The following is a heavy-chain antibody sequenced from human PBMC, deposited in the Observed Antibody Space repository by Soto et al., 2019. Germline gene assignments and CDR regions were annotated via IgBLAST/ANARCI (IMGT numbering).Heavy chain of an antibody. CDR2: TYYRSKWYN. J-gene: IGHJ6*02. Sequence: KQSQTLSLTCAISGDSVSSNSAAWNWIRQSPSRGLEWLGRTYYRSKWYNDYAVSVKSRITINPDTSKNQFSLQLNSVTPEDTAVYYCARLATEQQLDIPVYYYYGMDVWGQGTTVTVSS. CDR3: ARLATEQQLDIPVYYYYGMDV. D-gene: IGHD6-6*01. V-gene: IGHV6-1*01. CDR1: GDSVSSNSAA.